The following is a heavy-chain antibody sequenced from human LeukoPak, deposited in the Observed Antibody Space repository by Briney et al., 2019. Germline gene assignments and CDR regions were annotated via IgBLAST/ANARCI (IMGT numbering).Heavy chain of an antibody. V-gene: IGHV4-39*07. Sequence: SETLSLTCTVSGGSISSSSYYWGWIRQPPGKGLEWIGSIHYSGSTNYNPSLKIRVTIAVDTYKNQFSLKLRSVTAADTAVYYCARGYCSGGSCYSYYYYNYMDVWGKGTTVTVSS. CDR3: ARGYCSGGSCYSYYYYNYMDV. D-gene: IGHD2-15*01. J-gene: IGHJ6*03. CDR1: GGSISSSSYY. CDR2: IHYSGST.